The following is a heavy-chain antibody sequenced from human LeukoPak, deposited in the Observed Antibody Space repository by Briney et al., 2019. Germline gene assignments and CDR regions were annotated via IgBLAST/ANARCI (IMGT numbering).Heavy chain of an antibody. V-gene: IGHV4-34*01. J-gene: IGHJ4*02. CDR2: INHSGST. CDR1: GGSFSGYY. CDR3: ARGLVAGSIDY. Sequence: SETLTLTCAVYGGSFSGYYWSWIRQPPGKGLEWIGEINHSGSTNYNPSLKSRVTISVDTSKNQFSLKLSSVTAADTAVYYCARGLVAGSIDYWGQGTWVTVSS. D-gene: IGHD6-19*01.